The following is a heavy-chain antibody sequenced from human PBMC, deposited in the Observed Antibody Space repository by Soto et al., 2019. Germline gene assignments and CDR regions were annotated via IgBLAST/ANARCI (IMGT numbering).Heavy chain of an antibody. J-gene: IGHJ5*02. V-gene: IGHV1-18*01. D-gene: IGHD2-8*01. Sequence: ARQAPGQGLEWMGWISAYNGNTNYAQKLQGRVTMTTDTSTSTAYMELRSLRSDDTAVYYCARSNENWFDPWGQGTLVTVSS. CDR2: ISAYNGNT. CDR3: ARSNENWFDP.